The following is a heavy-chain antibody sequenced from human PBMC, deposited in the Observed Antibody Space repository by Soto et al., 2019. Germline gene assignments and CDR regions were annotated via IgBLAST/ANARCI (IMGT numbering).Heavy chain of an antibody. CDR2: IKQDESDK. Sequence: ESGGGLVQTGGSLRLSCAVSGFRFRDYWMSWVRQAPGKGLEWVANIKQDESDKYYVDSVKGRFTISRDNAKNALYLQMNSLGVEDTAVYYCAAYCYTMTCTHFHGYSWGQGTQVTVSS. J-gene: IGHJ5*02. CDR3: AAYCYTMTCTHFHGYS. D-gene: IGHD3-16*02. CDR1: GFRFRDYW. V-gene: IGHV3-7*03.